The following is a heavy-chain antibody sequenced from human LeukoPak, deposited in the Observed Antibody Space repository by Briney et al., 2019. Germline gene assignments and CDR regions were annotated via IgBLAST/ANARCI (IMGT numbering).Heavy chain of an antibody. J-gene: IGHJ3*02. V-gene: IGHV1-2*02. CDR3: GRYVSSTAFDI. D-gene: IGHD2-2*01. CDR1: GYTFTGYY. CDR2: INPNSGGT. Sequence: GASVKVSCKASGYTFTGYYMHWVRQAPAQGLEWMGWINPNSGGTNYAQKFQGRVTMTRDTSISTAYMELSRLRSDDTAVYYCGRYVSSTAFDIWGQGTMVTVSS.